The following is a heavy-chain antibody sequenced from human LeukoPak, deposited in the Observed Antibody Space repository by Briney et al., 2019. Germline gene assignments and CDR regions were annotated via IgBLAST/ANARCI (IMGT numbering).Heavy chain of an antibody. CDR2: IYHTGTT. J-gene: IGHJ4*02. V-gene: IGHV4-30-2*01. CDR1: GGSVTTGGSY. Sequence: SETLSLTCSVSGGSVTTGGSYCSWIRQPPGKGLEWIGYIYHTGTTSYNPSLMSRVTISLDRSNNQFSLTLNSVTVADTAVYYCATNANFYDSSGYYYDYWGQGTLVTVSS. CDR3: ATNANFYDSSGYYYDY. D-gene: IGHD3-22*01.